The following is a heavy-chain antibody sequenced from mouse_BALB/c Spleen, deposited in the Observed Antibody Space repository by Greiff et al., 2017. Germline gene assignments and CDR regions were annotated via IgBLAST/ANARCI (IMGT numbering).Heavy chain of an antibody. J-gene: IGHJ3*01. CDR2: INPYNDGT. CDR1: GYTFTSYV. Sequence: EVKLMESGPELVKPGASVKMSCKASGYTFTSYVMHWVKQKPGQGLEWIGYINPYNDGTKYNEKFKGKATLTSDKSSSTAYMELSSLTSEDSAVYYCASGHDYDGFAYWGQGTLVTVSA. CDR3: ASGHDYDGFAY. D-gene: IGHD2-4*01. V-gene: IGHV1-14*01.